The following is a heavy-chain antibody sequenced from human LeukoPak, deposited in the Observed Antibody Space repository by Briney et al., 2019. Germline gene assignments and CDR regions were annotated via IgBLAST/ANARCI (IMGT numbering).Heavy chain of an antibody. CDR2: IYSGGST. CDR1: GFTVSSNY. Sequence: GSLRLSCAASGFTVSSNYMSWVRQAPGKGLEWVSVIYSGGSTYYADSVKGRFTISRDNSKNTLYLQMNSLRAEDTAVYYCARTMVRGVTDDYWGQGTLVTVSS. V-gene: IGHV3-66*01. J-gene: IGHJ4*02. CDR3: ARTMVRGVTDDY. D-gene: IGHD3-10*01.